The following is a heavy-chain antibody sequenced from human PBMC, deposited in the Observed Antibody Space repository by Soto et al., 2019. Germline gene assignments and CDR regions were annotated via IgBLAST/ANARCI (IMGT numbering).Heavy chain of an antibody. J-gene: IGHJ6*02. V-gene: IGHV1-46*01. D-gene: IGHD3-3*01. CDR3: ARDLNTIFGVVIIPVSYYGMDV. CDR2: INPSGGST. CDR1: GYTFTSYY. Sequence: ASVKVSCKASGYTFTSYYMHWVRQAPGQGLEWMGIINPSGGSTSYAQKFQGRVTMTRDTSTSTVYMELSSLRSEDTAVYYCARDLNTIFGVVIIPVSYYGMDVWGQGTTVTVS.